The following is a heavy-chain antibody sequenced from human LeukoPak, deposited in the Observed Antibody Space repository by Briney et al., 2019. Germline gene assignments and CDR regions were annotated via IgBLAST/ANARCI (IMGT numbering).Heavy chain of an antibody. Sequence: SQTLSLTCAISGDSVSSNSAAWNWIRQSPSRGLEWLGRTYYRSKWSTDYAVSVKSRITVNPDTSKNQFPLQPSSVTPEDTAVYYCARLENWAFDFWGQGTLITVSS. CDR3: ARLENWAFDF. CDR1: GDSVSSNSAA. CDR2: TYYRSKWST. J-gene: IGHJ4*02. V-gene: IGHV6-1*01. D-gene: IGHD7-27*01.